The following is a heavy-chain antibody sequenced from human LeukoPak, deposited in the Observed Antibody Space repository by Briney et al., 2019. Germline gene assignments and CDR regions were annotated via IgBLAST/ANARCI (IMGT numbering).Heavy chain of an antibody. Sequence: SETLSLTCAVYGGSFSGYYWSWIRQPPGKGLEWIGEINHSGSTNYNPSLKSRVTISVDTSKNQFSLKLSSVTAADTAVYYCARSGSYHHNYFDYWGQGTLVTVSS. CDR2: INHSGST. J-gene: IGHJ4*02. CDR3: ARSGSYHHNYFDY. CDR1: GGSFSGYY. D-gene: IGHD1-26*01. V-gene: IGHV4-34*01.